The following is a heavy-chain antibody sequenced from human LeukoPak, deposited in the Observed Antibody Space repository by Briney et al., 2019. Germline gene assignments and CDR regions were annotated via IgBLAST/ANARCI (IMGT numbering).Heavy chain of an antibody. V-gene: IGHV3-66*01. Sequence: GGSLRLSCAASGLTVTNNYWHWVRQPPGKGPEWISILYSDGDTRYADSVKGRFTFSRDSSRNTLYLQMNGLRAEDTAVYYCTYGDYPLTYWGQGTLVSVSS. D-gene: IGHD4-17*01. CDR1: GLTVTNNY. CDR2: LYSDGDT. CDR3: TYGDYPLTY. J-gene: IGHJ4*02.